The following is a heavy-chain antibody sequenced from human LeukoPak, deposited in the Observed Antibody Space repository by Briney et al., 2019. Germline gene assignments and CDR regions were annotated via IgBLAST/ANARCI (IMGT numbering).Heavy chain of an antibody. Sequence: PSETLSLTCTVSGYSISSGYYWGWIRQPPGKGLEWIGHISYSGSTNYSPSLESRVTISVDTSKNQYSLELSSMTAADTAVYFCARGTCSGGSCLDYWGRGTLVTVSP. V-gene: IGHV4-61*01. CDR3: ARGTCSGGSCLDY. CDR1: GYSISSGYY. J-gene: IGHJ4*02. D-gene: IGHD2-15*01. CDR2: ISYSGST.